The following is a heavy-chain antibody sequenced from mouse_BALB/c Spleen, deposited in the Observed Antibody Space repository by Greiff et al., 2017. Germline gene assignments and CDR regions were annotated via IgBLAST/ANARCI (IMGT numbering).Heavy chain of an antibody. D-gene: IGHD3-1*01. CDR3: ARSGAARATYYAMDY. CDR1: GYTFTSYY. J-gene: IGHJ4*01. Sequence: QVQLQQSGPELVKPGASVRISCKASGYTFTSYYIHWVKQRPGQGLEWIGWIYPGNVNTKYNEKFKGKATLTADKSSSTAYMQLSSLTSEDSAVYFCARSGAARATYYAMDYWGQGTSVTVSS. V-gene: IGHV1S56*01. CDR2: IYPGNVNT.